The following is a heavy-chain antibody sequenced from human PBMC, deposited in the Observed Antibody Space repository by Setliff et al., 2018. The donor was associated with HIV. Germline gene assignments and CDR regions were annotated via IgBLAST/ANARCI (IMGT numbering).Heavy chain of an antibody. CDR1: GYTFNNYY. V-gene: IGHV1-46*02. CDR3: ARDLYDTSGFLDY. Sequence: ASVKVSCKASGYTFNNYYIHWVRQAPGQGLEWMAMMNPSGGKTTYGHKFQGRVTVTRDTSTRTVYLDLSRLASDDTAIYYCARDLYDTSGFLDYWGPGTLVTVSS. D-gene: IGHD3-22*01. CDR2: MNPSGGKT. J-gene: IGHJ4*02.